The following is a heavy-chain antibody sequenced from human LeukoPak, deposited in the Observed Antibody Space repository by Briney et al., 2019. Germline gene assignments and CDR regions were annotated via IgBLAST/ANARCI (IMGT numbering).Heavy chain of an antibody. CDR2: ISSSSSYI. Sequence: RGSLRLSCAASGFTFGSYSMNWVRQAPGKGPEWVSSISSSSSYIYYADSVKGRFTISRDNAKNSLYLQMNSLRAEDTAVYYCARDPFPYYDFWSGYWKGYYYYMDVWGKGTTVTVSS. J-gene: IGHJ6*03. V-gene: IGHV3-21*01. CDR1: GFTFGSYS. D-gene: IGHD3-3*01. CDR3: ARDPFPYYDFWSGYWKGYYYYMDV.